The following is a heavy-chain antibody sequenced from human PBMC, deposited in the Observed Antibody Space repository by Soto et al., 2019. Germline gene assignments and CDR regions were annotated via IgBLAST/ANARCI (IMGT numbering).Heavy chain of an antibody. D-gene: IGHD2-2*01. J-gene: IGHJ6*02. Sequence: QVQLVESGGGVVQPGRSLRLSCAASGFTFSSYAMHWVRQAPGKGLEWVAVISYDGSNKYYADSVKGRFTISRDNSKNTLYLQMNSLRAEDTAVYYCARAQGLAAMRGYYGMDVWGQGTTVTVSS. V-gene: IGHV3-30-3*01. CDR1: GFTFSSYA. CDR2: ISYDGSNK. CDR3: ARAQGLAAMRGYYGMDV.